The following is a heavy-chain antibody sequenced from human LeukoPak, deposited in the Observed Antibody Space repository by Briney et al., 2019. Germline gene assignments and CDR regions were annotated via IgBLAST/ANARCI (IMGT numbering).Heavy chain of an antibody. CDR1: GGSISSDSYY. CDR2: IYSGGTT. V-gene: IGHV4-39*01. Sequence: SETLSLTCAVSGGSISSDSYYWGWIRQPPGKGLEWIGSIYSGGTTYYNPSLKSRVTISVDASKNQFSLKLTSVTAADAAAYYCARHSRNCSGGYCYLYYWGPGTQVTVSS. J-gene: IGHJ4*02. CDR3: ARHSRNCSGGYCYLYY. D-gene: IGHD2-15*01.